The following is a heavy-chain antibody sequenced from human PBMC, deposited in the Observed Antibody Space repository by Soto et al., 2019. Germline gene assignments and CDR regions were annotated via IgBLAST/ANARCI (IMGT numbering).Heavy chain of an antibody. J-gene: IGHJ5*02. CDR1: GDSVSSPYY. D-gene: IGHD6-19*01. CDR3: ARSAGWYAIHA. CDR2: VFHTGTT. V-gene: IGHV4-4*02. Sequence: QVQLQESGPGLVKPSGTLSLTCAVSGDSVSSPYYWCWCRQPPGKGLEWIGEVFHTGTTSYNPSLRSRVTISMDKSFNQFALDLSSVTAADTAVYYCARSAGWYAIHAWGPGTLV.